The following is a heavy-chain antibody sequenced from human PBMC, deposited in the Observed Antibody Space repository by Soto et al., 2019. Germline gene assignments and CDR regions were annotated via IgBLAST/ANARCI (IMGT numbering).Heavy chain of an antibody. J-gene: IGHJ4*02. V-gene: IGHV4-38-2*02. CDR2: IFHSGTT. Sequence: SETLSLTCAVSGEYISNGYYWAWIRQPPGKWLEWIGSIFHSGTTYYNPSIKSRVTIAVDTSKNQFSLKLSSVTAADTAVYYCARESPNVTPSYWGQGTLVTVSS. CDR1: GEYISNGYY. CDR3: ARESPNVTPSY. D-gene: IGHD2-8*01.